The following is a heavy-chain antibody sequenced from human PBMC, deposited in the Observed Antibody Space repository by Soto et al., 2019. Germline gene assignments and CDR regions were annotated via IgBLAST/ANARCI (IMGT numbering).Heavy chain of an antibody. CDR2: IYHSGST. D-gene: IGHD4-17*01. CDR1: GGSISSGGYS. J-gene: IGHJ4*02. V-gene: IGHV4-30-2*01. CDR3: ASSFYGDSSDY. Sequence: SETLSLTCAVSGGSISSGGYSWRWIRQPPGKGLEWIGYIYHSGSTYYNPSLKSRVTVSVDRSKNQFSLKLSSVTAADTAVYYCASSFYGDSSDYWGQGTLVNVSS.